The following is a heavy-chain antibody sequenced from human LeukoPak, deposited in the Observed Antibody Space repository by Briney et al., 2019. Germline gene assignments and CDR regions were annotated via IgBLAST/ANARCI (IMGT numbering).Heavy chain of an antibody. CDR1: GGSISSSGYC. V-gene: IGHV4-39*07. D-gene: IGHD6-13*01. J-gene: IGHJ6*03. CDR2: IDYSGNT. Sequence: SETLSLTCTVSGGSISSSGYCWGWIRQPPGKGLEWIGSIDYSGNTNYNPSLKSRVTIAVDMSKNQFSLKLSSVTAADTAVYYCAREADRPEYYYYMDVWGKGTTVTVSS. CDR3: AREADRPEYYYYMDV.